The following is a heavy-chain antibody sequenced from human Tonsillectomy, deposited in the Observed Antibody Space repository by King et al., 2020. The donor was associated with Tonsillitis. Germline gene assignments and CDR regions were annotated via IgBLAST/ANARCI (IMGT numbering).Heavy chain of an antibody. CDR2: IFPADSDT. Sequence: VQLVQSGAEVRKPGESLKISCKASGYRFASDWIGWVRQMPGKGLEWMGIIFPADSDTRYNPSFQGQVSISVDRSISTAYLQWNSLKASDTAVYYCARRDPEAALGTYYVDLWGPGTLVIVSS. D-gene: IGHD6-25*01. CDR1: GYRFASDW. J-gene: IGHJ4*01. V-gene: IGHV5-51*01. CDR3: ARRDPEAALGTYYVDL.